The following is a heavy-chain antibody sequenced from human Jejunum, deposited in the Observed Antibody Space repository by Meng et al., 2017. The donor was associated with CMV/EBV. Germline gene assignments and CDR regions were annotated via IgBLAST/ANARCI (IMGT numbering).Heavy chain of an antibody. D-gene: IGHD3-22*01. J-gene: IGHJ4*02. CDR1: FNIYW. Sequence: FNIYWMTWVRQAPGKGLEWVADIKNDGSEQNYVGSVKGRFTISRDNVRNSLYLQMNSLRVEDTAVYYCVIVRNYNYDSSGHFLDYWGQGTLVTVSS. CDR3: VIVRNYNYDSSGHFLDY. CDR2: IKNDGSEQ. V-gene: IGHV3-7*01.